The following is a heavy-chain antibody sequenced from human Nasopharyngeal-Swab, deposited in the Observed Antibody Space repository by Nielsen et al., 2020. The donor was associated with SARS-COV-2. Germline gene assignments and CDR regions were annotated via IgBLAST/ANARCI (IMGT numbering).Heavy chain of an antibody. CDR1: GGSISSYY. Sequence: SETLSLTCTVSGGSISSYYWSWLRQPPGKGLEWIGYISHNSGTNYNPSLKSRVTLFMDTSKNQFSLKLRSVTAADTAVYYCAKEGATGWFDPWGQGTLVTVSS. CDR2: ISHNSGT. CDR3: AKEGATGWFDP. V-gene: IGHV4-59*01. J-gene: IGHJ5*02.